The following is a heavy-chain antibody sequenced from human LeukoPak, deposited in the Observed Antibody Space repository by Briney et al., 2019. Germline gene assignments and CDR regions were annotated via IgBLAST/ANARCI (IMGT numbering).Heavy chain of an antibody. CDR2: INSDGTST. J-gene: IGHJ4*02. D-gene: IGHD3-10*01. Sequence: SGGSLRLSCAASGFTFRTYWMHWVRHAPGKGLVWVSRINSDGTSTNYADSVKGRFTISRDNAKNTLYLQMNSLRAEDTAIYFCARGPSVLGAIDNWGQGTLVAVSS. CDR1: GFTFRTYW. CDR3: ARGPSVLGAIDN. V-gene: IGHV3-74*01.